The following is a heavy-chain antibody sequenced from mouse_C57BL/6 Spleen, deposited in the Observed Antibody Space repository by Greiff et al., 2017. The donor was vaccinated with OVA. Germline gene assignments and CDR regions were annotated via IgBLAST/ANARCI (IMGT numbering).Heavy chain of an antibody. J-gene: IGHJ1*03. D-gene: IGHD1-1*01. CDR3: ASSTVDWYFDV. CDR1: GYTFTNYW. Sequence: VQLQPSGAELVRPGTSVKMSCKASGYTFTNYWIGWAKQRPGHGLEWIGDIYPGGGYTNYNEKFKGKATLTADKSSSTAYMQFSSLTYEDSAIYYSASSTVDWYFDVWGTGTTVTVSS. CDR2: IYPGGGYT. V-gene: IGHV1-63*01.